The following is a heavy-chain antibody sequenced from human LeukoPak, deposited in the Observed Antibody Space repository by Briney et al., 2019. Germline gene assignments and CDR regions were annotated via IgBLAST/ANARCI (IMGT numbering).Heavy chain of an antibody. CDR1: GFTFSSYE. Sequence: GGSLRLSCAASGFTFSSYEMNWVRQAPGKGLEWVSYISSSGSTIYYADSVKGRFTISRDNAKNSLYLQMNSLRAEDTAVYYCATAGNYRFDYWGQGTLVTVSS. CDR2: ISSSGSTI. D-gene: IGHD1-7*01. CDR3: ATAGNYRFDY. J-gene: IGHJ4*02. V-gene: IGHV3-48*03.